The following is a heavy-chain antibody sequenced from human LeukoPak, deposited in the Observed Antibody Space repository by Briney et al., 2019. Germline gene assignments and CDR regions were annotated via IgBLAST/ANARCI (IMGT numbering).Heavy chain of an antibody. CDR1: GFIFSTYG. CDR2: IWSEGTNK. J-gene: IGHJ4*02. CDR3: AKDRSWYSSGCTDY. V-gene: IGHV3-30*02. Sequence: PGGSLRLSCAASGFIFSTYGMHWVRQAPGKGLEWVAFIWSEGTNKYYADSVKGRFTISRDNSKNTLYLQTSSLRAEDTAVYYCAKDRSWYSSGCTDYWGQGTLVTVSS. D-gene: IGHD6-19*01.